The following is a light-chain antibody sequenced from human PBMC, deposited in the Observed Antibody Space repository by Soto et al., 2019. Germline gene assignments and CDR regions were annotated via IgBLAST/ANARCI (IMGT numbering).Light chain of an antibody. CDR2: SAS. CDR1: QTISSD. CDR3: HQYNNWPPYT. V-gene: IGKV3-15*01. Sequence: EVVMTQSPATLSVSPGERATLSCRARQTISSDLAWYRQKPGQAPRLLIYSASTRADNVPARFSGSGSGTEFTLTISSLESEDFSVYYCHQYNNWPPYTFGQGTRLEIK. J-gene: IGKJ2*01.